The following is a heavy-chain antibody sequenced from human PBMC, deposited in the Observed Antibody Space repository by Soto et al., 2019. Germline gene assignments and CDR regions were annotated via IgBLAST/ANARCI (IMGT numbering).Heavy chain of an antibody. V-gene: IGHV4-30-4*01. J-gene: IGHJ2*01. CDR1: GGSISSGDYY. CDR3: ARGGVSGIPSHWYFDL. D-gene: IGHD1-26*01. CDR2: IYYSGST. Sequence: QVQLQESGPGLVKPSQTLSLTCTVSGGSISSGDYYWSWIRQPPGKGLEWIGYIYYSGSTYYNPSLKSRVTISVDTSKNQFSLKLSSVTAADTAVYYCARGGVSGIPSHWYFDLWGRGTLVTVSS.